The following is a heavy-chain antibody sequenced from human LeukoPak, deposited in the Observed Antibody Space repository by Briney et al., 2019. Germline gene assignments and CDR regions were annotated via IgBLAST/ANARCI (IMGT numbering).Heavy chain of an antibody. CDR2: IYYSGST. CDR1: GGSISSSSYY. Sequence: SETPSLTCTVSGGSISSSSYYWGWIRQPPGKGLEWIGSIYYSGSTYYNPSLKSRVTISVDTSKNQFSLKLSSVTAADTAVYYCATTAGYCSGGSCYLWGQGTLVTVSS. CDR3: ATTAGYCSGGSCYL. J-gene: IGHJ4*02. D-gene: IGHD2-15*01. V-gene: IGHV4-39*05.